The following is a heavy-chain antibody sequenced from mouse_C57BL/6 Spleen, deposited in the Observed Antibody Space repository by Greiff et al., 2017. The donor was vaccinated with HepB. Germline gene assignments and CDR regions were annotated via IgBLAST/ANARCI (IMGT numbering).Heavy chain of an antibody. CDR3: TRGGIYYYGSSYGYFDV. CDR2: IDPETGGT. D-gene: IGHD1-1*01. CDR1: GYTFTDYE. V-gene: IGHV1-15*01. Sequence: VQLQQSGAELVRPGASVTLSCKASGYTFTDYEMHWVKQTPVHGLEWIGAIDPETGGTAYNQKFKGKAILTADKSSSTAYMELRSLTSEASAVYYCTRGGIYYYGSSYGYFDVWGTGTTVTVSS. J-gene: IGHJ1*03.